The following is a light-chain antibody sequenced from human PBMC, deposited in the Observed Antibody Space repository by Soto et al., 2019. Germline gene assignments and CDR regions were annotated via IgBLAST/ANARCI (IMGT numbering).Light chain of an antibody. CDR3: QQYGSSSWT. J-gene: IGKJ1*01. CDR1: QSGSSSY. Sequence: EIVLTQSPGTLSLSPGERATLSCRASQSGSSSYLAWYQQKPGQAPSLLIYGASSRATGIPDRFSGSGSGTDFTLTISRREPEDFALYYCQQYGSSSWTFGQGTEVEIK. V-gene: IGKV3-20*01. CDR2: GAS.